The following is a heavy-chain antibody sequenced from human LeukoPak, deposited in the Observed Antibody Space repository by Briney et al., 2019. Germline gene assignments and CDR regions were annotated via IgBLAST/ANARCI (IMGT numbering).Heavy chain of an antibody. V-gene: IGHV4-39*07. CDR3: ARRRAEYGDLYGPFDI. CDR1: GGSISSSSYY. J-gene: IGHJ3*02. CDR2: IYYSGST. Sequence: PSETLSLTCTVSGGSISSSSYYWGWIRQPPGKGLEWIGSIYYSGSTYYNPSLKSRVTISVDTSKNQFSLKLSSVTAADTAVYFCARRRAEYGDLYGPFDIWGHGTMVTVSS. D-gene: IGHD4-17*01.